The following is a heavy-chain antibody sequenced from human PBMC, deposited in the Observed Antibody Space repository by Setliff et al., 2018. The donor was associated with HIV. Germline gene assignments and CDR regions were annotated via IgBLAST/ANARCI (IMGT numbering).Heavy chain of an antibody. CDR1: GGSFSDYY. V-gene: IGHV4-34*01. CDR3: ARESPSSSWFYFDF. CDR2: INHRGST. Sequence: SETLSLTCAVYGGSFSDYYWTWIRQSPGKGLEWIGEINHRGSTNYNPSLKSRVTVSVDTSKNQFSLKLGSVTAADTAVYYCARESPSSSWFYFDFWGQETLVTVSS. D-gene: IGHD6-13*01. J-gene: IGHJ4*02.